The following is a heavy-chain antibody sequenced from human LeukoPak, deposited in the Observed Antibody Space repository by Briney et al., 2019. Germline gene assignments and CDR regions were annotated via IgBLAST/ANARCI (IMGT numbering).Heavy chain of an antibody. CDR2: IYASGST. D-gene: IGHD2/OR15-2a*01. CDR3: ARVISYYYYYMDV. V-gene: IGHV4-61*05. J-gene: IGHJ6*03. Sequence: SETLSLTCTVSDGSISSISYYWGWIRQPPGKGLEWIGRIYASGSTNYNPSLKSRVTMSVDTSKNQFSLKLSSVTAADTAVYYRARVISYYYYYMDVWGKGTTVTISS. CDR1: DGSISSISYY.